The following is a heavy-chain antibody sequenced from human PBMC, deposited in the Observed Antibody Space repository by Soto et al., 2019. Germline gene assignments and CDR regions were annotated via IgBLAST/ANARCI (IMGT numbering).Heavy chain of an antibody. J-gene: IGHJ4*02. CDR2: INTNTGNP. Sequence: ASVKVSCKASGYTFTSYAMNWVRQAPGQGLEWMGWINTNTGNPTYAQGFTGRFVFSLDTSVSTAYLQICSLKAEDTAVYYCAREYHYYDSSGYYYRYFDYWGQGTLVTVS. V-gene: IGHV7-4-1*01. CDR3: AREYHYYDSSGYYYRYFDY. CDR1: GYTFTSYA. D-gene: IGHD3-22*01.